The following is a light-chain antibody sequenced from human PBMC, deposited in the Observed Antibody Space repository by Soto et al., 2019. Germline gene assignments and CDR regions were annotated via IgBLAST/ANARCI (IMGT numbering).Light chain of an antibody. CDR3: SSYAGNNIFV. CDR2: KGT. V-gene: IGLV2-23*01. J-gene: IGLJ1*01. CDR1: SSDVGAYNS. Sequence: QSALAQPASVSGSPGQSITISCTGTSSDVGAYNSVSWYQQHPHRAPQVIIYKGTQRPSGVSDRFSGSKSGNTASLTISSLQAEDEANYYCSSYAGNNIFVFGTGTKLTVL.